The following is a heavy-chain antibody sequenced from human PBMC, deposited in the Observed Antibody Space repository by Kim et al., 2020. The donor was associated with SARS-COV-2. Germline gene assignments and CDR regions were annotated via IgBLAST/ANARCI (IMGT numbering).Heavy chain of an antibody. J-gene: IGHJ5*02. V-gene: IGHV5-10-1*01. Sequence: GESLKISCQVSGVAFTSNWISWVRQRPGTALEWMGRIDPTDSETIYSPSFQGHVNFSVDLSLRTVYLHWGSLKASDTAIYYCARHAYNYGRGNLDPLGQGSLVTVFS. D-gene: IGHD5-18*01. CDR2: IDPTDSET. CDR1: GVAFTSNW. CDR3: ARHAYNYGRGNLDP.